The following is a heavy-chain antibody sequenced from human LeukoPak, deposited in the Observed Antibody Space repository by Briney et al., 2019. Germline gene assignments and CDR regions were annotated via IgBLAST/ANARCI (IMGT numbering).Heavy chain of an antibody. J-gene: IGHJ5*02. CDR3: ATVRSTFP. V-gene: IGHV3-30*09. Sequence: GGSLRLSCTASGFNFNIYAMHWVRQAPGKGLEWVAFISYDGSDKNYADSVKGRIAISRDNSKNTLYLQINSLRLEDTALYYCATVRSTFPWGQGTLVTVSS. CDR1: GFNFNIYA. CDR2: ISYDGSDK. D-gene: IGHD2-2*01.